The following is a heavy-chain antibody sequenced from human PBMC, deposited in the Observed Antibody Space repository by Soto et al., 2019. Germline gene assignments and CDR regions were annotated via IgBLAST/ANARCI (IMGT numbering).Heavy chain of an antibody. CDR1: GGSISSGGYY. CDR3: ARDQISSSTWRDAFDI. D-gene: IGHD2-2*01. CDR2: IYHSGNT. Sequence: PSETLSLTCTVSGGSISSGGYYWSWIRQPPGKGLEWIGFIYHSGNTNYNPSLKSRVTISVDTSKNQFSLKLSSVTAADTAVYYCARDQISSSTWRDAFDIWGQGTMVTVSS. J-gene: IGHJ3*02. V-gene: IGHV4-61*08.